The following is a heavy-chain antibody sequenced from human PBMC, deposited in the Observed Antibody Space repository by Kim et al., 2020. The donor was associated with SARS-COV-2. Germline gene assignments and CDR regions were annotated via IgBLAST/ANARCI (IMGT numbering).Heavy chain of an antibody. CDR2: ISAYNGNT. CDR3: ASTKAAAGNLWFVP. Sequence: ASVKVSCKASGYTFTSYGISWVRQAPGQGLEWMGWISAYNGNTNYAQKLQGRVTMTTDTSTSTAYMELRSLRSDDTAVYYCASTKAAAGNLWFVPWGQGTLVTVSS. J-gene: IGHJ5*02. D-gene: IGHD6-13*01. CDR1: GYTFTSYG. V-gene: IGHV1-18*01.